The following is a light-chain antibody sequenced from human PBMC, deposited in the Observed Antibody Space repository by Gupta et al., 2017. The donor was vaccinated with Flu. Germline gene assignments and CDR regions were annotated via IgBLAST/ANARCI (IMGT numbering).Light chain of an antibody. CDR1: SSDVGGYNY. CDR2: EVS. J-gene: IGLJ3*02. CDR3: TSYTTRSTWV. V-gene: IGLV2-14*01. Sequence: QSALTQPASVSGSPGQSITISCTGTSSDVGGYNYVSWYQQHPGKAPKVIIYEVSNRPSGVSNRFSGSKSGNTASRTISGLQTEDEADYYCTSYTTRSTWVFGGGTKVTVL.